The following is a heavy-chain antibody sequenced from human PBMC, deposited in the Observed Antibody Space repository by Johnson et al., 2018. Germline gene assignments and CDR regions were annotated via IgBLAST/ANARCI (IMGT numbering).Heavy chain of an antibody. J-gene: IGHJ4*02. Sequence: VQLVQSGGGVVQPGGSLRLSCAASAFTLSNYWMHWVRQAPGKGLVWVSRINSDGSITRYADSVRGRFTISRDDAKNTLYLQMNSLTVEDPAVYYCARDPRYSTGPFDHWGQGTLVTVSS. CDR3: ARDPRYSTGPFDH. CDR1: AFTLSNYW. D-gene: IGHD6-19*01. V-gene: IGHV3-74*01. CDR2: INSDGSIT.